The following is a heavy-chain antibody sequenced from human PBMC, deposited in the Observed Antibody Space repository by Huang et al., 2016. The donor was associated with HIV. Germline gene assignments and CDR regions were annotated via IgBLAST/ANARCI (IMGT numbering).Heavy chain of an antibody. CDR3: AREIMISFGGPFDP. V-gene: IGHV4-34*01. J-gene: IGHJ5*02. D-gene: IGHD3-16*01. CDR1: GGSFSSYY. CDR2: LNHRGTT. Sequence: QVQLHQWGAGLLKPSETLSLTCAVYGGSFSSYYWNWIRQSPGKGLEWIGQLNHRGTTTYNPSLKSRGTMSVDTSKNQFSLKLNAVTAADTAVYYCAREIMISFGGPFDPWGQGTLVTVSS.